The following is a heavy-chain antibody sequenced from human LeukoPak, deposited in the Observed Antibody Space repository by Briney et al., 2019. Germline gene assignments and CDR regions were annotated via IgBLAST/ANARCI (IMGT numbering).Heavy chain of an antibody. CDR1: GGSVTSRTFS. Sequence: KSSETLSLTCTVSGGSVTSRTFSWAWIRQPPGKGLEWIGNIYTSGNTYYNPSLKSRVTMSVDTSKNQCSLKLSSVTAADTAVYYCARRGTASSGSYYFDHWGQGTLVTVSS. CDR3: ARRGTASSGSYYFDH. J-gene: IGHJ4*02. V-gene: IGHV4-39*01. CDR2: IYTSGNT. D-gene: IGHD6-19*01.